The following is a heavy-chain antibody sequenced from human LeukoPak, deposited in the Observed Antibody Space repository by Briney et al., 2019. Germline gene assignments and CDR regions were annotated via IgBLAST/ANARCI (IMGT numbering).Heavy chain of an antibody. Sequence: TGGSLRLSCAASGFTFSSYAMHWVRQAPDKGLEWVALVSYDGSNKNYADSVKGRFTISRDNSKNTLYLQMNSLRAEDTAIYYCAKDSGLRFGYWGQGALVTVSS. D-gene: IGHD3-10*01. CDR2: VSYDGSNK. CDR1: GFTFSSYA. CDR3: AKDSGLRFGY. J-gene: IGHJ4*02. V-gene: IGHV3-30*18.